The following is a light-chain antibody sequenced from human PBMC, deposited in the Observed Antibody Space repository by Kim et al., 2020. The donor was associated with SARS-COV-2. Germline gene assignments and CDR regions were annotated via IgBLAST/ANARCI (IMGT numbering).Light chain of an antibody. CDR3: QQFNTYSQT. CDR2: KAS. CDR1: QSISSW. Sequence: SALVGDSVPIPCRASQSISSWLAWYQQKPGKAPKLLIYKASSLESGVPSRFSGSGSGTEFTLTISSLQPDDFATYYCQQFNTYSQTFGQGTKLEI. J-gene: IGKJ2*01. V-gene: IGKV1-5*03.